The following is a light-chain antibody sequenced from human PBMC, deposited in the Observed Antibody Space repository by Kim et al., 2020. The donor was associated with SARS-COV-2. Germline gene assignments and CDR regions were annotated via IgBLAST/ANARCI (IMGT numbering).Light chain of an antibody. CDR1: SGDVGGYNH. CDR3: SSYAGTYRLL. Sequence: GQSVPISCTGTSGDVGGYNHVSWPRQYPGKAPKVVIFDVSQRPAGVPDRFSASESGNTASLTISGLQSEDEADYYCSSYAGTYRLLFGGGTQLTVL. J-gene: IGLJ2*01. V-gene: IGLV2-11*03. CDR2: DVS.